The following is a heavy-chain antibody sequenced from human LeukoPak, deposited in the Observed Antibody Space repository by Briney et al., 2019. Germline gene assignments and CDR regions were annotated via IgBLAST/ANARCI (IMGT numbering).Heavy chain of an antibody. CDR1: GDSISTSSFC. D-gene: IGHD2-2*01. V-gene: IGHV4-39*07. CDR3: AREVDAAAAYNWFDP. J-gene: IGHJ5*02. Sequence: SETLSLTCTVSGDSISTSSFCWGWIRQPPGGGLEWIGSIYYSGTTYYNPSLKSRVTISVDTSKNQFSLRLSSVTAADTAVYYCAREVDAAAAYNWFDPWGQGTLVTVSP. CDR2: IYYSGTT.